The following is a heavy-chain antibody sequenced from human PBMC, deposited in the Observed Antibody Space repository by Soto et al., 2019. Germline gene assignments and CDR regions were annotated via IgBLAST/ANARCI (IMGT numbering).Heavy chain of an antibody. D-gene: IGHD5-12*01. V-gene: IGHV3-48*01. CDR1: GFTVSSYS. Sequence: EVQLVEAGGGLVQPGGSLRLACAAAGFTVSSYSMNWARHAPGTWLEWVSYISSSSSTIYYADSVKGRFTISRDNAKNSLYLQMNSLRAEDTAVYYCARADSGYAHGYYYYGMDVWGQGTTVTVSS. CDR2: ISSSSSTI. J-gene: IGHJ6*02. CDR3: ARADSGYAHGYYYYGMDV.